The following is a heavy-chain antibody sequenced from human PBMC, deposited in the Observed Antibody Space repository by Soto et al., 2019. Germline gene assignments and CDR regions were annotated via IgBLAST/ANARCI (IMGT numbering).Heavy chain of an antibody. V-gene: IGHV1-3*01. CDR1: GYTFTSYA. CDR3: ARELSPIVVVPAAMPAEVCS. CDR2: INAGNGNT. D-gene: IGHD2-2*01. Sequence: ASVKVSCKASGYTFTSYAMHWVRQAPGQRLEWMGWINAGNGNTKYSQKFQGRVTITRDTSASTAYMELSSLRSEDTAVYYCARELSPIVVVPAAMPAEVCSWAQGALVTVSS. J-gene: IGHJ5*02.